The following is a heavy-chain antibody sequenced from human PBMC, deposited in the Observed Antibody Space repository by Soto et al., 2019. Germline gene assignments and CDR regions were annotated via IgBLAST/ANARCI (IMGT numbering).Heavy chain of an antibody. D-gene: IGHD2-2*01. CDR2: IYPGDSDT. J-gene: IGHJ5*02. V-gene: IGHV5-51*01. CDR3: ARLKGNQQNNWFDP. CDR1: GYKVSTWHSFTSYW. Sequence: GESLKISCMGSGYKVSTWHSFTSYWIAWVRQMPGEGLEWMGIIYPGDSDTRYSPSFQGQVTISADKSISTAYLQWSSLKASDTAMYYCARLKGNQQNNWFDPWGQGTLVTVSS.